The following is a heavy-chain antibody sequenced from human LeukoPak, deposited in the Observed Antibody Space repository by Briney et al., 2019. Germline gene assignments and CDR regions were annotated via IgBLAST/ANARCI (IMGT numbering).Heavy chain of an antibody. Sequence: GGSLRLPCAASGFTFSSYAMHWVRQAPGKGLEWVAVISYDGSNKYYADSVKGRFTISRDNSKNTLYLQMNSLRAEDTAVYYCARGDCSSTSCPRYYYYYYMDVWGKGTTVTVSS. D-gene: IGHD2-2*01. CDR2: ISYDGSNK. V-gene: IGHV3-30*01. CDR1: GFTFSSYA. J-gene: IGHJ6*03. CDR3: ARGDCSSTSCPRYYYYYYMDV.